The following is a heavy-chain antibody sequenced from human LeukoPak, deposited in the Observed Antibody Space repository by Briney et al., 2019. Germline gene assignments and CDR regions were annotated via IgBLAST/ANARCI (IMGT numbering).Heavy chain of an antibody. CDR3: ATDSRGRSYDLEGYFDY. D-gene: IGHD3-3*01. CDR2: FDPEDGET. J-gene: IGHJ4*02. V-gene: IGHV1-24*01. Sequence: GASVKVSCKVSGYTLTELSMHWVRQAPGKGLEWMGGFDPEDGETIYAQKFQGRVTMTEDTSTDTAYMELSSLRSEDTAVYYCATDSRGRSYDLEGYFDYWGQGTLVTVSS. CDR1: GYTLTELS.